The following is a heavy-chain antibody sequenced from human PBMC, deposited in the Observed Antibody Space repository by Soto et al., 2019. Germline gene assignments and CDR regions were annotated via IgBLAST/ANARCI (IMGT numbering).Heavy chain of an antibody. D-gene: IGHD6-6*01. CDR2: ISAYNGNT. CDR3: ARGLLGIAARPYYYYYGMDV. V-gene: IGHV1-18*01. J-gene: IGHJ6*02. Sequence: GASVKVSCKASGYTFTSYGISWVRQAPGQGLEWMGWISAYNGNTNYAQKLQGRVTMTTDTSTSTAYMELRSLRSDDTAVYYCARGLLGIAARPYYYYYGMDVWGQGTTVTV. CDR1: GYTFTSYG.